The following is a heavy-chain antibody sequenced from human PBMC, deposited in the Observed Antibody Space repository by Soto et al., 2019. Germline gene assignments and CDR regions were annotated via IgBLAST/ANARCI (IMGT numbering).Heavy chain of an antibody. Sequence: QITLNESGPALVKPTQTLTLTCTFSGFSLTTSGVGVHWIRQSPGKALEWLAVIYGDDDKRYNPSLETRLTTTKDTSKNQVARKMTNMDPVDTATYFCAHNPSSSTTWYIRDEWFDSWGQGTIVTVSS. J-gene: IGHJ5*01. V-gene: IGHV2-5*02. CDR2: IYGDDDK. CDR1: GFSLTTSGVG. D-gene: IGHD6-13*01. CDR3: AHNPSSSTTWYIRDEWFDS.